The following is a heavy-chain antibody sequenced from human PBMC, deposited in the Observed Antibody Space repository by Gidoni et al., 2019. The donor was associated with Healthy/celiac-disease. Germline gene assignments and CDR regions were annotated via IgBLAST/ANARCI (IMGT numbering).Heavy chain of an antibody. V-gene: IGHV3-21*01. D-gene: IGHD3-10*01. J-gene: IGHJ4*02. CDR1: GFTFSSYC. CDR2: ISSSSSYI. CDR3: ARRGPHYYGSGSYYNAPDY. Sequence: EVQLVESGGGLVKPGGSLRLSCAASGFTFSSYCMNWVRQAPGKGLEWVSSISSSSSYIYYADSVKGRFTISRDNAKNSLYLQMNSLRAEDTAVYYCARRGPHYYGSGSYYNAPDYWGQGTLVTVSS.